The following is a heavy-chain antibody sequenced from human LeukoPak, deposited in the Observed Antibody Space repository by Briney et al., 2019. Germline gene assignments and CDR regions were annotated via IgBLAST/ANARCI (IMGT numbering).Heavy chain of an antibody. CDR1: GFTFSSFG. Sequence: PGGSLRLSCGASGFTFSSFGMHWVRQAPGKGLEWVAFIRFDGSNKYYADSVKGRFTITRDNAQNSLTLHMNTLRADDTAVYYCAKDGGTHFDHWGQGTLVTVSS. V-gene: IGHV3-30*02. J-gene: IGHJ4*02. CDR2: IRFDGSNK. CDR3: AKDGGTHFDH. D-gene: IGHD1-26*01.